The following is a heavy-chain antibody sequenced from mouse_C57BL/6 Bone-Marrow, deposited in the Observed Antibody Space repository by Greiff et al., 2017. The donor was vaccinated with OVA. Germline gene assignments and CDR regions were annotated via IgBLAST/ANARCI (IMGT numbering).Heavy chain of an antibody. Sequence: VQLQQSGAELARPGASVKLSCKASGYTFTSYGISWVKQRTGQGLEWIGEIYPRSGNTYYNEKFKGKATLTADKSSSTAYMELRSLTSEDSAVYFCARGGLGAYWGQGTLVTVSA. CDR3: ARGGLGAY. CDR1: GYTFTSYG. CDR2: IYPRSGNT. V-gene: IGHV1-81*01. D-gene: IGHD4-1*01. J-gene: IGHJ3*01.